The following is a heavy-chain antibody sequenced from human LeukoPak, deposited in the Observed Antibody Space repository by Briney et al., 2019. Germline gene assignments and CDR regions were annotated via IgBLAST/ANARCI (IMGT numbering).Heavy chain of an antibody. CDR1: GVTLSSYA. CDR3: ARAKPKNMVRGLIMRRESRYYFDY. CDR2: ISSSDDGT. D-gene: IGHD3-10*01. Sequence: GGSLRLSCAASGVTLSSYAMSWVRQAPGKGLEWVSAISSSDDGTYYAKSVRGRFTISRDNSKSTLYIQMNSLRAEDTAVYYCARAKPKNMVRGLIMRRESRYYFDYWGQGTLVTVSS. V-gene: IGHV3-23*01. J-gene: IGHJ4*02.